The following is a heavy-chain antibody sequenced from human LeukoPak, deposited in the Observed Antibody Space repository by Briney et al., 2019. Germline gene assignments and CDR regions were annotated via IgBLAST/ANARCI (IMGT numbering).Heavy chain of an antibody. V-gene: IGHV3-74*01. Sequence: GGSLRLSCVASGFSSSDYRMHWVRQAPGKGLVWVSRIYIDGVGTAYADFVKGRFIISRDNAKNTLYLQMNSLTSEDTAVYYCVTARGRFWGKGTTVTVSS. J-gene: IGHJ6*01. D-gene: IGHD5-18*01. CDR3: VTARGRF. CDR2: IYIDGVGT. CDR1: GFSSSDYR.